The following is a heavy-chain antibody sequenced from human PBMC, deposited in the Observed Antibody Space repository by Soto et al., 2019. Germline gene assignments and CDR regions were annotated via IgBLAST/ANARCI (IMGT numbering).Heavy chain of an antibody. CDR1: GFTYSSHG. D-gene: IGHD5-12*01. CDR3: ARDGQYRTDGFDI. J-gene: IGHJ3*02. CDR2: LSRGGGST. V-gene: IGHV3-23*01. Sequence: EAQLLESGGELIQPGGSLRLSCAASGFTYSSHGMSWVRQAPGKGLEWIAGLSRGGGSTYYADSVKGRFTTSRDNSKNTLDLIMISLRVEDTALYYCARDGQYRTDGFDIWGQGTMVTVSS.